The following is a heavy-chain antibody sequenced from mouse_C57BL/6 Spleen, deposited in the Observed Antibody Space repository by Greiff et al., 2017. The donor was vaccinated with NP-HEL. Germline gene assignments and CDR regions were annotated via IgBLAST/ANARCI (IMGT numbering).Heavy chain of an antibody. J-gene: IGHJ3*01. Sequence: VQLQQSGTELVKPGASVKLSCKASGYTFTSYWMHWVKQRPGQGLEWIGNINPSNGGTNYNEKFKSKATLTVDKSSSPAYMQLSSLTSEDSAVYYCARDHLLLRSAWFAYWGQRTLVTVSA. CDR1: GYTFTSYW. CDR3: ARDHLLLRSAWFAY. CDR2: INPSNGGT. V-gene: IGHV1-53*01. D-gene: IGHD1-1*01.